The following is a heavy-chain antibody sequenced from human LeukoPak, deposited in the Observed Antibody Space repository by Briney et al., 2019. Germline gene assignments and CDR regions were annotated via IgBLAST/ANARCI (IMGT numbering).Heavy chain of an antibody. CDR1: GFTCSSYA. V-gene: IGHV3-64*01. Sequence: GGSLRLSCAASGFTCSSYAMHWVRQAPGKGLEYVSAISSNGGSTYYANSVKGRFTISRDNSKNTLYLQMGSLRAEDMAVYYCARGQFLEWLLQDYWGQGTLVTVSS. CDR3: ARGQFLEWLLQDY. D-gene: IGHD3-3*01. J-gene: IGHJ4*02. CDR2: ISSNGGST.